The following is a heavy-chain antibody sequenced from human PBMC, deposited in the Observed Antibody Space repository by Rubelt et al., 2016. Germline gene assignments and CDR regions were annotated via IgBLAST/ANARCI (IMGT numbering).Heavy chain of an antibody. CDR3: ARGRRGSSSWLGRDYYGMDV. V-gene: IGHV4-34*01. Sequence: QVQLQQWGAGLLKPSETLSLTCAVYGGSFSGYYWSWIRQPPGKGLEWIGEINHSGSTNYNPSLKSRVTIEVDTSKTQFSLKRSSGTAADTAVYYCARGRRGSSSWLGRDYYGMDVWGQGTTVTVSS. CDR1: GGSFSGYY. CDR2: INHSGST. D-gene: IGHD6-13*01. J-gene: IGHJ6*02.